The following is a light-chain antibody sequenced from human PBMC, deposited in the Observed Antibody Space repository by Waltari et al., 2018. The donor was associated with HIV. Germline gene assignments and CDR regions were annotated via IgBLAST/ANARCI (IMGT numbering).Light chain of an antibody. CDR1: ETITSTY. J-gene: IGKJ1*01. CDR2: GAS. V-gene: IGKV3-20*01. CDR3: HQYGSSFWT. Sequence: EIVLTQSPGTLSLSPGDTATLSCMTSETITSTYLSWYQQRGDQAPRILIYGASSRAPGIPERFSGIGSKTDFNLTINRLEPEDFATYYCHQYGSSFWTFGQGTKV.